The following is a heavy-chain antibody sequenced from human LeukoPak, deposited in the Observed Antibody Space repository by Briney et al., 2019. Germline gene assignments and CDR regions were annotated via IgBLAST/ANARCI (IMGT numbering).Heavy chain of an antibody. J-gene: IGHJ4*02. D-gene: IGHD3-22*01. Sequence: ASVKVSCKASGYTFSGSYMHWVRQAPGQGLEWMGWINPNSGGTNYAQKFQGRVTMTRDTSISTAYMELSRLRSDDTAVYYCAREGVVGDSSGYYFGYWGQGTLVTVSS. CDR1: GYTFSGSY. CDR2: INPNSGGT. CDR3: AREGVVGDSSGYYFGY. V-gene: IGHV1-2*02.